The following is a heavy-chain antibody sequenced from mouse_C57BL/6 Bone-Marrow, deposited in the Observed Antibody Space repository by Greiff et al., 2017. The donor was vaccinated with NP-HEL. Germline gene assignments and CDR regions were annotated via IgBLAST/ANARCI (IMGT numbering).Heavy chain of an antibody. Sequence: EVKLMESGEGLVKPGGSLKLSCAASGFTFSSYAMSWVRQTPEKRLEWVAYISSGGDYIYYADTVKGRFTISRDNARNTLYLQMSSLKSEDTAMYYCTRENGNYEYFCVWGTGTTVTVSS. CDR1: GFTFSSYA. V-gene: IGHV5-9-1*02. D-gene: IGHD2-1*01. CDR3: TRENGNYEYFCV. J-gene: IGHJ1*03. CDR2: ISSGGDYI.